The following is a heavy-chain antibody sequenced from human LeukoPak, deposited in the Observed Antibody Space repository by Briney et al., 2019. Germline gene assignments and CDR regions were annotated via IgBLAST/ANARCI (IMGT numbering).Heavy chain of an antibody. D-gene: IGHD4-11*01. Sequence: GGSLRLSCAASGFAFSIYAMSWVRQAPGKGLVWVSAISSYGHSHSTYYADSVKGRFTISRDNSKNTAYLQMNGLRAEDTAVYYCAKTPVTTKTRYFDYWGQGTLVTVSS. CDR1: GFAFSIYA. CDR3: AKTPVTTKTRYFDY. V-gene: IGHV3-23*01. CDR2: ISSYGHSHST. J-gene: IGHJ4*02.